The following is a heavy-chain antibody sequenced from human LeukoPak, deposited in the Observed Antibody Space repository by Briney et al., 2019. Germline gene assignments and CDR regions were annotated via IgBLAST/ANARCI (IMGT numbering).Heavy chain of an antibody. J-gene: IGHJ4*02. D-gene: IGHD6-13*01. CDR2: IYYSGKA. CDR1: GGSLGDTTYF. Sequence: SETLSLTCTVSGGSLGDTTYFWGWIRQPPGRGLEWIANIYYSGKAYYSPSLKSRVTISADMSRNQFFLRLGSVTAADTAVYYCTRHSGPAAAADYWGQGTLATVSS. V-gene: IGHV4-39*01. CDR3: TRHSGPAAAADY.